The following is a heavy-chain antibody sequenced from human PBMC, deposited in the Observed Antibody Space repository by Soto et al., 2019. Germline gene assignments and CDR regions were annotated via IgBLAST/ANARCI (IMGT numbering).Heavy chain of an antibody. V-gene: IGHV3-30*18. J-gene: IGHJ6*02. Sequence: GGSLRLSCAASGFTFSSYGMHWVRQAPGKGLEWVAVISYDGSNKYYADSVKGRFTISRDNSKNTLYLQMNSLRAEDTAVYYCAKNVDTAMVTPARYYYYGMDVWGQGTTVTVSS. CDR3: AKNVDTAMVTPARYYYYGMDV. D-gene: IGHD5-18*01. CDR1: GFTFSSYG. CDR2: ISYDGSNK.